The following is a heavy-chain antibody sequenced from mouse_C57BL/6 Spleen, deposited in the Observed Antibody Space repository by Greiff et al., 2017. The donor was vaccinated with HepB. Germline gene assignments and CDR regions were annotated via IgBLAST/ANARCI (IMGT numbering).Heavy chain of an antibody. CDR1: GYTFTDYN. CDR3: ARKGYDDYGDYAMDY. CDR2: INPNNGGT. D-gene: IGHD2-3*01. Sequence: VQLQQSGPELVKPGASVKIPCKASGYTFTDYNMDWVKQSHGKSLEWIGDINPNNGGTIYNQKFKGKATLTVDKSSSTAYMELRSLTAEDTAVYYCARKGYDDYGDYAMDYWGQGTSVTVSS. J-gene: IGHJ4*01. V-gene: IGHV1-18*01.